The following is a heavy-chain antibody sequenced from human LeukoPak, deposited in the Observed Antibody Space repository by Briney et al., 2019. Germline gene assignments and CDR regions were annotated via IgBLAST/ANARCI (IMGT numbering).Heavy chain of an antibody. CDR1: GGTFSSYA. Sequence: GASVKVSCKASGGTFSSYAISWVRQAPGQGLEWMGGIIPIFGTANYAQKFQGRVTITTDESTSTAYMELSSLRSEDTAVYYCARDGGSPRESRDGYPRVEYWGQGTLVTVSS. CDR2: IIPIFGTA. CDR3: ARDGGSPRESRDGYPRVEY. J-gene: IGHJ4*02. V-gene: IGHV1-69*05. D-gene: IGHD5-24*01.